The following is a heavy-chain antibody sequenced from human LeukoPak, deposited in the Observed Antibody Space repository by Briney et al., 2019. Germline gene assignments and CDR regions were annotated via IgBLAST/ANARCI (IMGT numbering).Heavy chain of an antibody. V-gene: IGHV4-39*01. D-gene: IGHD2-2*01. Sequence: SETLSLTCTVSRVSTSAEADAWVRIRQPPEKGLEWIGSIYYSGSTFYRASLKSRATISADTSKNQFSLRLSFVTAADTAVYYCSSRSTLICANVGGQATTVIVSS. CDR1: RVSTSAEADA. CDR2: IYYSGST. J-gene: IGHJ6*01. CDR3: SSRSTLICANV.